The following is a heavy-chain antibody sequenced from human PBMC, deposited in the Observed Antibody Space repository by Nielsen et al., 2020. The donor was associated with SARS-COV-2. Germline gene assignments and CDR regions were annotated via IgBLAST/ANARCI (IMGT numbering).Heavy chain of an antibody. D-gene: IGHD6-6*01. Sequence: SGPTLVKPTQTLTLTCTFSGFSLSTSGMCVSWIRQPPGKALEWLARIDWDDDKYYSTSLKTRLTISKDTSKNQVVLTMTNMDPVDTATYYCARIRRAAARPRGYYYYMDVWGKGTTVTVSS. CDR1: GFSLSTSGMC. CDR2: IDWDDDK. V-gene: IGHV2-70*11. CDR3: ARIRRAAARPRGYYYYMDV. J-gene: IGHJ6*03.